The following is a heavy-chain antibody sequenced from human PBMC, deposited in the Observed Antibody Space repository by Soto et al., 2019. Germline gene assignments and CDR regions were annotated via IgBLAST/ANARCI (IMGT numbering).Heavy chain of an antibody. CDR2: INHSGST. CDR3: ARGGGSSWYYYYYGMDV. CDR1: GGSFSGYY. V-gene: IGHV4-34*01. Sequence: SATLSLTCAVYGGSFSGYYWSWIRPPPGKGLEWIGEINHSGSTNYNPSLKSRVTISVDTSKNQFSLKLSSVTAADTAVYYCARGGGSSWYYYYYGMDVWGQGTTVTVS. J-gene: IGHJ6*02. D-gene: IGHD6-13*01.